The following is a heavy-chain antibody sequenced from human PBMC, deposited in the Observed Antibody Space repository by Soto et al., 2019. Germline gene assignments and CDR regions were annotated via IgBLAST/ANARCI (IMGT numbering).Heavy chain of an antibody. CDR2: IKSKTDGGTT. Sequence: EVQLVESGGGLVEPGGSLRLSCAASGLSFTNAWMSWVRQAPGKGLECVGRIKSKTDGGTTDYAAPVSGRFTISRDDSRNTLYLQMKSLKTEDTAVYYCTTDPWGNSGFDYWGQGTLFTVSS. V-gene: IGHV3-15*01. J-gene: IGHJ4*01. CDR3: TTDPWGNSGFDY. CDR1: GLSFTNAW. D-gene: IGHD6-19*01.